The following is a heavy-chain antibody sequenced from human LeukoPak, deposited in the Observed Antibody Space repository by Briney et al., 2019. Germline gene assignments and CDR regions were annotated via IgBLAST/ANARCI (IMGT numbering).Heavy chain of an antibody. CDR2: ISGSGGST. Sequence: GGSLRLSCAASGFTFSSYAMSWVRQAPGKGLEWVSAISGSGGSTYYADSVKGRFTISRDNSKNTLYLQMNSLRAEDTAVYYCAKFHESTTVTLSYYYYYGMDVWGKGTTVTVSS. CDR1: GFTFSSYA. J-gene: IGHJ6*04. V-gene: IGHV3-23*01. CDR3: AKFHESTTVTLSYYYYYGMDV. D-gene: IGHD4-11*01.